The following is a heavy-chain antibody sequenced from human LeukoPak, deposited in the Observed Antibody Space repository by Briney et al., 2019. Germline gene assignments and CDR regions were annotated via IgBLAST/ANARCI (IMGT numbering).Heavy chain of an antibody. D-gene: IGHD3-22*01. Sequence: SETLSLTCIVSGGSISTHYWSWIRQPPGKGPEWIGYIYYSGNTKYNPSLKSRVSISVDTSKNQFSLKLSSATAADTAVYYCARLESGYYPDYWGQGTLVTVSS. CDR2: IYYSGNT. J-gene: IGHJ4*02. CDR1: GGSISTHY. CDR3: ARLESGYYPDY. V-gene: IGHV4-59*08.